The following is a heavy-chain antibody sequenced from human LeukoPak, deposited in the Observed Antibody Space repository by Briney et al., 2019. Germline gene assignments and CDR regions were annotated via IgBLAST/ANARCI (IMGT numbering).Heavy chain of an antibody. V-gene: IGHV4-30-2*01. CDR2: IYHSGST. J-gene: IGHJ5*02. CDR1: GGSISSGGYS. Sequence: SETLSLTCAVSGGSISSGGYSWSWIRQPPGKGLEWIGYIYHSGSTYYNPSLKSRVTISVDRSKNQFSLKLSSVTAADTAVYYCARTPYYYDSSGYPSNWFDPWGQGTLVTVSS. D-gene: IGHD3-22*01. CDR3: ARTPYYYDSSGYPSNWFDP.